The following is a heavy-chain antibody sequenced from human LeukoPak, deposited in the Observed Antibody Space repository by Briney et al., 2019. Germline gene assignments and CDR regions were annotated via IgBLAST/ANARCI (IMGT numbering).Heavy chain of an antibody. CDR3: ARDSSQGYFDY. J-gene: IGHJ4*02. CDR1: GGSFSRGVYY. CDR2: IYYSGST. Sequence: SETLSLTCTVSGGSFSRGVYYWSWIRQPPGRGLEWIGYIYYSGSTYYNPSLKSRVTISVDASKNQFSLKLSSVTAADTAVYYCARDSSQGYFDYWGQGTLVTVSS. D-gene: IGHD6-13*01. V-gene: IGHV4-31*03.